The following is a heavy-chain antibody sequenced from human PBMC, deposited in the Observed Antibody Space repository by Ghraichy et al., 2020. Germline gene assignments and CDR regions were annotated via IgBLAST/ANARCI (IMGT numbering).Heavy chain of an antibody. CDR2: IDPRGRDT. J-gene: IGHJ4*02. D-gene: IGHD1-1*01. CDR1: GYSFGKSN. Sequence: ASVKVSCKASGYSFGKSNMHWVRQAPGQGLEWIGIIDPRGRDTNYAQKFQGRLIMTWDMSTTTAYMELSSLKSQDTAVYYCARNNNNWSVDYWGQGTLVTVAS. V-gene: IGHV1-46*01. CDR3: ARNNNNWSVDY.